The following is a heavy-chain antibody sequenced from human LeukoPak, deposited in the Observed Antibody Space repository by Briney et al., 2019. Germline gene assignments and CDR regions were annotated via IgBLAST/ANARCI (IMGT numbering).Heavy chain of an antibody. CDR2: IYYSGST. CDR1: DGSISSYY. V-gene: IGHV4-59*01. D-gene: IGHD3-22*01. J-gene: IGHJ6*03. Sequence: SETLSLTCTVSDGSISSYYWSWIRQPPGKGLEWIGYIYYSGSTNYNPSLKSRVTISVDTSKNQFSLKLSSVTAADTAVYYCARDYYDSSGPGFYYYMDVWGKGTTVAISS. CDR3: ARDYYDSSGPGFYYYMDV.